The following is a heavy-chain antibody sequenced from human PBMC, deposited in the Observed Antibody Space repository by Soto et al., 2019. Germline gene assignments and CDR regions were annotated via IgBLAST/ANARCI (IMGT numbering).Heavy chain of an antibody. Sequence: QVQLVQSGAEVKKPGASVRVSCKASGYPFSTYDISWVRQATGQGLEWLGWMNPNSSNTGYAQKFQGRVTMTRDTSISTAYMEMSNLRSEDTATYYCARTLSGYYGYWGQGTLVTVSS. CDR3: ARTLSGYYGY. J-gene: IGHJ4*02. CDR2: MNPNSSNT. D-gene: IGHD5-12*01. CDR1: GYPFSTYD. V-gene: IGHV1-8*01.